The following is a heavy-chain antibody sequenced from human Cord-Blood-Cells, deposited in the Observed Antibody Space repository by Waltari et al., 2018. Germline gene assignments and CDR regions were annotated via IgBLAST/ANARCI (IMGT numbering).Heavy chain of an antibody. CDR1: GFSLSTSGMC. CDR2: IDWDDDK. Sequence: QVTLRESGPALVKPTQTLPLTCTFPGFSLSTSGMCVSWISQPPGKALEWLALIDWDDDKYYSTSLKTRLTISKDTSKNQVVLTMTNMDPVDTATYYCARGRPTKDWNVWFDPWGQGTLVTVSS. J-gene: IGHJ5*02. D-gene: IGHD1-1*01. V-gene: IGHV2-70*01. CDR3: ARGRPTKDWNVWFDP.